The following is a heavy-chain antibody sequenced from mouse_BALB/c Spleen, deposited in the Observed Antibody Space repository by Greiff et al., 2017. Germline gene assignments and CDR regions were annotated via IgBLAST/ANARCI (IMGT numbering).Heavy chain of an antibody. J-gene: IGHJ4*01. CDR3: ARGRGYAMDY. V-gene: IGHV5-4*02. Sequence: DVMLVESGGGLVKPGGSLKLSCAASGFTFSDYYMYWVRQTPEKRLEWVATISDGGSYTYYPDSVKGRFTISRDNAKNNLYLQMSSLKSEDTAMYYCARGRGYAMDYWGQGTSVTVSS. CDR1: GFTFSDYY. CDR2: ISDGGSYT.